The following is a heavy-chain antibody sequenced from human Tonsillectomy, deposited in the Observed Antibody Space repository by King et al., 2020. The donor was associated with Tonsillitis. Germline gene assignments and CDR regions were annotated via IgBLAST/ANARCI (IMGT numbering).Heavy chain of an antibody. J-gene: IGHJ4*02. CDR1: GYIFNSYG. Sequence: VQLVESGAEVKKPGASVKVSCKASGYIFNSYGISWVRQAPGQGLEWSGGSSPYSGDSNYEQKFQVRDTVTTNTATGTVYMELSGLRSDDTAVYYCARVWGIVVRSMIDYWGQGTLVTVSS. D-gene: IGHD3-22*01. V-gene: IGHV1-18*01. CDR3: ARVWGIVVRSMIDY. CDR2: SSPYSGDS.